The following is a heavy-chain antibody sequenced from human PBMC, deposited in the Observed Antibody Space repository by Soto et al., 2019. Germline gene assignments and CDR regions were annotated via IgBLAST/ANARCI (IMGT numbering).Heavy chain of an antibody. CDR3: AISGIAAAGTNYFDY. D-gene: IGHD6-13*01. Sequence: GESLKISCNGSGYSFTSYWICWVRQMPWKGLEWMGIIYPGDSDTRYSPSFQGQVTISADKSISTAYLQWSSLKASDTAMYYCAISGIAAAGTNYFDYWGQGTLVTVSS. CDR2: IYPGDSDT. V-gene: IGHV5-51*01. J-gene: IGHJ4*02. CDR1: GYSFTSYW.